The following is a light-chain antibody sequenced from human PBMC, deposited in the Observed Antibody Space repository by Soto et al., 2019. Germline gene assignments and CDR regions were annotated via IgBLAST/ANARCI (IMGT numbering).Light chain of an antibody. V-gene: IGKV1-33*01. CDR1: QDINIF. CDR2: ATS. J-gene: IGKJ2*01. Sequence: DIQMTQSPSSLSASVGDRVTITCRASQDINIFLSWFQQKPGKAPRLLIYATSKLQTGVPSRFSGSTSGTDFILTIDNLEAEDIATYYCQQYDRLPPTFGRGTKL. CDR3: QQYDRLPPT.